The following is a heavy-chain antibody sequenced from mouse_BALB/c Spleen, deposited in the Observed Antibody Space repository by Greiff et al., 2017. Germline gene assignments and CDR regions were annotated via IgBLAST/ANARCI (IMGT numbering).Heavy chain of an antibody. CDR2: ISSGGST. V-gene: IGHV5-6-5*01. CDR1: GFTFSSYA. J-gene: IGHJ4*01. CDR3: AREKRSFYAMDY. Sequence: EVQVVESGGGLVKPGGSLKLSCAASGFTFSSYAMSWVRQTPEKRLEWVASISSGGSTYYPDSVKGRFTISRDNARNILYLQMSSLRSEDTAMYYCAREKRSFYAMDYWGQGTSVTVSS.